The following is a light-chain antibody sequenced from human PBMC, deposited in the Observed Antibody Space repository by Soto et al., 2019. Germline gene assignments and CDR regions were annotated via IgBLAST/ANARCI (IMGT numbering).Light chain of an antibody. CDR3: QHYNSWPPL. J-gene: IGKJ3*01. Sequence: EIVMTQSPGTLSVSPGERATLSCRASQSVSSNLAWYQQKPGQAPRLLISGGSTRATGIPDRFSGSGSGTEFTLTISSLQSEDFAVYYCQHYNSWPPLFGPGTKVDIK. V-gene: IGKV3-15*01. CDR2: GGS. CDR1: QSVSSN.